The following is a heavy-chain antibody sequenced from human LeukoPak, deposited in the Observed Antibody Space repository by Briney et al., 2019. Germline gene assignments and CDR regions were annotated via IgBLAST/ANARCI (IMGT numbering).Heavy chain of an antibody. Sequence: GGSLRLSCAASGFTFYDYAMHWVRHAPGKGLEWVSGISWNSGSIGYADSVKGRFTISRDNAKNSLYLQMNSLRAEDMALYYCAKDYGDYETSVAFDIWGQGTMVTVSS. CDR2: ISWNSGSI. CDR3: AKDYGDYETSVAFDI. D-gene: IGHD4-17*01. CDR1: GFTFYDYA. V-gene: IGHV3-9*03. J-gene: IGHJ3*02.